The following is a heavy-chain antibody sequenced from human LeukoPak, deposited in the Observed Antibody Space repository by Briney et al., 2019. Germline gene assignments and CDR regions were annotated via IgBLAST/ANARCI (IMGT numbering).Heavy chain of an antibody. CDR1: GDSTSSDY. J-gene: IGHJ4*02. CDR3: ARGTFGGVISN. V-gene: IGHV4-59*01. CDR2: IYYSGST. Sequence: PSETLSLTCIVSGDSTSSDYWNWIRQPPGKGLEWIGYIYYSGSTNYNPSLKSRVTILVDTSKNQFSLNLRSVTAADTAVYYCARGTFGGVISNWGQGTLVTVSS. D-gene: IGHD3-16*02.